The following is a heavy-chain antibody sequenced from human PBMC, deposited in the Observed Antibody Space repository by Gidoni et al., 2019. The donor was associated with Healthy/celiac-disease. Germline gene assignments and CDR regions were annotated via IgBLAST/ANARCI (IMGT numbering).Heavy chain of an antibody. CDR1: AGTFSSYT. CDR3: ARDLTMVCLYGMDV. J-gene: IGHJ6*02. D-gene: IGHD3-10*01. CDR2: IIPILGIA. V-gene: IGHV1-69*04. Sequence: QVQLVQSGAEVKKPGSSVKVSCKASAGTFSSYTISWVRQAPGQGIERMGRIIPILGIANYGKKFKGRVTITADKATSTAYMELSSLRSEDTAVYYCARDLTMVCLYGMDVWGQGTTVTVSS.